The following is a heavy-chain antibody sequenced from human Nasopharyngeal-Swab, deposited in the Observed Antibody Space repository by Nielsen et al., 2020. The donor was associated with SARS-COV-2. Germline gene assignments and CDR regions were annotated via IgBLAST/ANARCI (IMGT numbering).Heavy chain of an antibody. V-gene: IGHV3-9*01. Sequence: SLKISCAASGFTFENYAMHWVRQPPGKGLEWVSGITWNSGNKGYAESVQGRFTISRDNARNSLYLQMNSLRVEDTALYYCARENNWEALRYFDLWGRGTLVTVSS. J-gene: IGHJ2*01. CDR2: ITWNSGNK. CDR3: ARENNWEALRYFDL. CDR1: GFTFENYA. D-gene: IGHD1-20*01.